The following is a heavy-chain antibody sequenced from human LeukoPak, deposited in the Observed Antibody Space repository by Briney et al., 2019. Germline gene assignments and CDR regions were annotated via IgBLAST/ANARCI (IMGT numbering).Heavy chain of an antibody. CDR3: ARWGATSGYYFDY. J-gene: IGHJ4*02. V-gene: IGHV3-48*04. Sequence: PGGSLRLSCAASGFTFSSYSMNWVRQAPGKGLEWVSYISSSSSTIYYADSVKGRFTISRDNAKNSLYLQMNSLRAEDTAVYYCARWGATSGYYFDYWGQGTLVTVSS. D-gene: IGHD3-22*01. CDR2: ISSSSSTI. CDR1: GFTFSSYS.